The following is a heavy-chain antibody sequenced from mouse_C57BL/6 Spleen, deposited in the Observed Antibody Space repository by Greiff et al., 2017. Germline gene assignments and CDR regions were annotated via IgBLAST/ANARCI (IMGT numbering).Heavy chain of an antibody. CDR3: ARRGYGSRPLYAMDY. D-gene: IGHD1-1*01. CDR1: GYAFSSSW. Sequence: VQLQQSGPELVKPGASVKISCKASGYAFSSSWMNWVKQRPGTGLEWIGRIYPGDGDTNYNGKFKGKATLTADKSSSTAYMQLSSLTSEDSAVYFCARRGYGSRPLYAMDYWGQGTSVTVSS. V-gene: IGHV1-82*01. CDR2: IYPGDGDT. J-gene: IGHJ4*01.